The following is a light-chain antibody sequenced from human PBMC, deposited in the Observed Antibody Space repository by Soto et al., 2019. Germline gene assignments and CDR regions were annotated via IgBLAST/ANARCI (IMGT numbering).Light chain of an antibody. V-gene: IGLV3-21*02. CDR1: NIGSKS. CDR3: QVWDGSSDHEEWV. Sequence: SYELTQPPSLSLAPGQTATITCGGSNIGSKSVHWYQHKPGQAPVLAVYDDSDRPSGIPERFSGSNSGNTAALTISRVEAGDEADYYCQVWDGSSDHEEWVFGGGTKLTVL. J-gene: IGLJ3*02. CDR2: DDS.